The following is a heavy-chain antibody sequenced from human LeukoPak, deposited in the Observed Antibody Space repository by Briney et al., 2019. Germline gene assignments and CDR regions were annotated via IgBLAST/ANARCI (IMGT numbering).Heavy chain of an antibody. V-gene: IGHV4-39*01. J-gene: IGHJ6*03. CDR3: ARHSGYSYGYAYYYYYMDV. D-gene: IGHD5-18*01. Sequence: SETLSLTCTVSGGSISSSSYYWGWIRQPPGKGLEWIGSIYYSGSTYYDPSLKSRVTISVDPSKNQFSLKLSSVTAADTAVYYCARHSGYSYGYAYYYYYMDVWGKGTTVTVSS. CDR2: IYYSGST. CDR1: GGSISSSSYY.